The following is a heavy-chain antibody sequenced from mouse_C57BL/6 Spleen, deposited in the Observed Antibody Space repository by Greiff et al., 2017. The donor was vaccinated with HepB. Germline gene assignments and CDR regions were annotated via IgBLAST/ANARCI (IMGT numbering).Heavy chain of an antibody. J-gene: IGHJ1*03. V-gene: IGHV1-78*01. Sequence: VQLVESDAELVKPGASVKISCKVSGYTFTDHTIHWMKQRPEQGLEWIGYIYPRDGSTKYNEKFKGKATLTADKSSSTAYMQLNSLTSEDSAVYFCALAIYDYVWCFDVWGTGTTVTVSS. CDR1: GYTFTDHT. CDR2: IYPRDGST. CDR3: ALAIYDYVWCFDV. D-gene: IGHD2-4*01.